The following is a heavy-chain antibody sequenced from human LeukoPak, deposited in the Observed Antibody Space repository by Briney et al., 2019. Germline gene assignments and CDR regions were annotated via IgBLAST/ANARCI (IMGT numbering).Heavy chain of an antibody. J-gene: IGHJ5*02. V-gene: IGHV4-34*01. CDR2: INHSGST. CDR1: GGSSSGYY. Sequence: PETLSLTCAVYGGSSSGYYWSRIRHPPGKGLEWIGEINHSGSTNYNPCPKSRVTISVDTSKSQFSLKLSSVTAADTAVYYCARIGYCSSTSCSNWFDPWGQGALVTVSS. D-gene: IGHD2-2*03. CDR3: ARIGYCSSTSCSNWFDP.